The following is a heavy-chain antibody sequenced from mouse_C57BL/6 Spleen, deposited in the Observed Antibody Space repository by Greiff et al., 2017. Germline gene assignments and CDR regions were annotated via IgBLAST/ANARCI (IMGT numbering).Heavy chain of an antibody. CDR3: ARGFNSYWYFEV. J-gene: IGHJ1*03. CDR2: IDPANGNT. Sequence: EMKLMESVAELVRPGASVKLSCTASGFNIKNTYMHWVKQRPEQGLEWIGRIDPANGNTKYAPKFQGKATITADTSSNTAYLQLSSLTSEDTAIYYCARGFNSYWYFEVWGTGTTVTVSS. V-gene: IGHV14-3*01. D-gene: IGHD1-3*01. CDR1: GFNIKNTY.